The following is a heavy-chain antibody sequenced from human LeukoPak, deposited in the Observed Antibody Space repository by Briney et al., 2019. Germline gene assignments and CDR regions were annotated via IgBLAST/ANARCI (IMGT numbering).Heavy chain of an antibody. D-gene: IGHD4-17*01. CDR2: IWYDGRNN. J-gene: IGHJ6*02. Sequence: GESLRLSCAATGFPLCSYGMHWLRHAPGKRLEWVAVIWYDGRNNCHAESVKGRFTISRDNAKNTLYLQINSLRAEDTVVYYSAGGYGEYYYGMDVWGQGTTVSVSS. V-gene: IGHV3-33*01. CDR3: AGGYGEYYYGMDV. CDR1: GFPLCSYG.